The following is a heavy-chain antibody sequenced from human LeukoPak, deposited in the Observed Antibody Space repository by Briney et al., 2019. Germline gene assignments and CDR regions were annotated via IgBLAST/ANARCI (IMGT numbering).Heavy chain of an antibody. CDR3: ARVGTYGSGSYLSWLDY. D-gene: IGHD3-10*01. Sequence: SETPSLTCTVPGGSISSYYSSWIRQPPGKGLEWIGYIYYSGSTNYNPSLKSRVTISVDTSKNQFSLKLSSVTAADTAVYYCARVGTYGSGSYLSWLDYWGQGTLVTVSS. V-gene: IGHV4-59*01. CDR1: GGSISSYY. J-gene: IGHJ4*02. CDR2: IYYSGST.